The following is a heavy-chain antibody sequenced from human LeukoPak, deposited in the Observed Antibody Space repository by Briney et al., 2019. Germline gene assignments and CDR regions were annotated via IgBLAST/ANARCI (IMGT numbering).Heavy chain of an antibody. J-gene: IGHJ1*01. Sequence: SETLSLTCTVSGGSISSYYWSWIRQPPGKGLEWIGYIYYSGSTNYNPSLKSRVTMSIDTSKNQFSLKLTSVTAADTAVYYCARAFSSSWYENFQHWGQGTLVTVSS. CDR2: IYYSGST. D-gene: IGHD6-13*01. CDR3: ARAFSSSWYENFQH. V-gene: IGHV4-59*12. CDR1: GGSISSYY.